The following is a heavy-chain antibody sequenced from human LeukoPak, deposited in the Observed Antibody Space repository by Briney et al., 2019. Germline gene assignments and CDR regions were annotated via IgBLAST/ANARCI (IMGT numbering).Heavy chain of an antibody. CDR2: VEYNGRT. J-gene: IGHJ5*02. Sequence: SQTLSLTCGVSGGSISTAFYSWNWIRQPPGKGLEWIGRVEYNGRTEYSPSLKSRVTISVDRSKSQFSLKLSSVTAADTAVYYCARVWILPDYLNHWFDPWGQGTLVTVSS. D-gene: IGHD4-11*01. V-gene: IGHV4-30-2*01. CDR1: GGSISTAFYS. CDR3: ARVWILPDYLNHWFDP.